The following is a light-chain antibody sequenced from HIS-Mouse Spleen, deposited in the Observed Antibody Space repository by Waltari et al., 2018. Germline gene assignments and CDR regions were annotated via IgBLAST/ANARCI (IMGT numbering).Light chain of an antibody. J-gene: IGLJ1*01. CDR1: SSDVGGYNY. CDR3: CSYAGSYTYV. CDR2: GVS. V-gene: IGLV2-11*01. Sequence: QSALTQPRSVSGSPGQSVTISCTGTSSDVGGYNYVSWYQQHPGKAPKLMIYGVSKRPSGCPVPVSGSKSGNTASLTISGLQAEDEADYYCCSYAGSYTYVFGTGTKVTVL.